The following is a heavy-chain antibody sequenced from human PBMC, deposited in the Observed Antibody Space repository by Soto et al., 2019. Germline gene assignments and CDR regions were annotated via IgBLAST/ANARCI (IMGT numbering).Heavy chain of an antibody. CDR1: GGSISSSSYY. Sequence: SETLSLTCTVSGGSISSSSYYWGWIRQPPGKGLEWIGSIYYSGSTYYNPSLKSRVTISVDTSKNQFSLKLSSVTAADTAVYYCASGPYYYGSGSYFLYWGQGTQVTVSS. CDR3: ASGPYYYGSGSYFLY. D-gene: IGHD3-10*01. CDR2: IYYSGST. J-gene: IGHJ4*02. V-gene: IGHV4-39*01.